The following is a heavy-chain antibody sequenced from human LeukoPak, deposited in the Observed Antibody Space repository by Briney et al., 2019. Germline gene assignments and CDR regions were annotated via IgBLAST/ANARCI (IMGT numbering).Heavy chain of an antibody. Sequence: GRSLRLSCAASGFTFSSYAMHWVRQAPGKGLEWVAVMSYDGSNKYYADSVKGRFTISRDNSKNTLYLQMNSLRAEDTAVYYCARSIAAAQNYFDYWGQGTLVTVSS. V-gene: IGHV3-30-3*01. CDR3: ARSIAAAQNYFDY. CDR1: GFTFSSYA. CDR2: MSYDGSNK. J-gene: IGHJ4*02. D-gene: IGHD6-13*01.